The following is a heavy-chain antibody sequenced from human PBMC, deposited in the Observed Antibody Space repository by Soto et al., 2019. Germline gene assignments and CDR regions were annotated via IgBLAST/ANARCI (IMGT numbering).Heavy chain of an antibody. Sequence: QITLKESGPTLVKPTQTLTLTCTFSGFSLSTSGVGVGWIRQPPGKALQWLALIYWNDDKHYNPSLRSRLTITNDTSETQVVLTVSNMDPVDTATYYCAHLLYHGGGYYPFDFWGQGTLVTVSS. CDR3: AHLLYHGGGYYPFDF. J-gene: IGHJ4*02. CDR2: IYWNDDK. D-gene: IGHD3-22*01. V-gene: IGHV2-5*01. CDR1: GFSLSTSGVG.